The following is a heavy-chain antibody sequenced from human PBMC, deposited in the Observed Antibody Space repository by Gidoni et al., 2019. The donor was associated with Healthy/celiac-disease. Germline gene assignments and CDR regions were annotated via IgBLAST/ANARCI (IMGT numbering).Heavy chain of an antibody. D-gene: IGHD2-2*01. V-gene: IGHV3-21*06. CDR3: ARDMPDAFDI. CDR1: GLTFSSYS. Sequence: EVQLVESGGGLVKPGGSLRLSCAASGLTFSSYSMTWVRQAPGKGLEWVSSISSSSSYIYYADSVKGRFTISRDNAKNSLYLQMNSLRAEDTAVYYCARDMPDAFDIWGQGTMVTVSS. J-gene: IGHJ3*02. CDR2: ISSSSSYI.